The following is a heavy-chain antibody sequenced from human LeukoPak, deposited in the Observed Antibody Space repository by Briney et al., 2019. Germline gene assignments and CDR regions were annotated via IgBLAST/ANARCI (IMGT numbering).Heavy chain of an antibody. CDR3: AKDWGGVDY. CDR2: TSYDGSNK. Sequence: PGGSLRLSCAASGFTFSSYGMHWVRQAPGKGLEWVAVTSYDGSNKYYADSVKGRFTISRDNSKSTLYLQMNSLRAEDTAVYYCAKDWGGVDYWGQGTLVTVSS. D-gene: IGHD3-16*01. V-gene: IGHV3-30*18. CDR1: GFTFSSYG. J-gene: IGHJ4*02.